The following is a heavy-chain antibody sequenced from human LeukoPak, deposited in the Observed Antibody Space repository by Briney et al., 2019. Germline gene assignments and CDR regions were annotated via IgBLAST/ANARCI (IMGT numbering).Heavy chain of an antibody. Sequence: PGGSLRLSCTASGFTFTTYAMSWVRQAPGKGLEWVSTISGSGGNTFYSDSVKGRFTISRDNSKNTLYLQMNSLRADDTAVYYCAKRHLWFGGSWYYFDYWGQGTLVTVSS. J-gene: IGHJ4*02. V-gene: IGHV3-23*01. CDR3: AKRHLWFGGSWYYFDY. D-gene: IGHD3-10*01. CDR2: ISGSGGNT. CDR1: GFTFTTYA.